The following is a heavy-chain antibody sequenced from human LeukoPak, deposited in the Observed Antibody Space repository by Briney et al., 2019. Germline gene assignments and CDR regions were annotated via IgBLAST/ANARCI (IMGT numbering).Heavy chain of an antibody. CDR2: IFPGDSDT. D-gene: IGHD6-19*01. Sequence: GESLKVSCKGSGYSFTSHWIGWVRQMPGKGLEWMGIIFPGDSDTRYSPSFQGQVTISADKSISTAYLQWSSLKASDTAMYYCARGGAGAATWLDYWGQGTPVTVSS. V-gene: IGHV5-51*01. J-gene: IGHJ4*02. CDR1: GYSFTSHW. CDR3: ARGGAGAATWLDY.